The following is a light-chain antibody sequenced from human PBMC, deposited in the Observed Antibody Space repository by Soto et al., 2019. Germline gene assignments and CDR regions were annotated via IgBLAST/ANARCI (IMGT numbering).Light chain of an antibody. J-gene: IGLJ2*01. CDR1: SSDVGSYKY. CDR3: FSYTSANTRI. Sequence: QSALTQPASVSGSPGQSITISCTGTSSDVGSYKYVSWYQKYPGKAPKLMIYEVSNRPSGVSNRFSGAKSGNTASLTISGLQPEDEADYYCFSYTSANTRIFGGGTKLTVL. CDR2: EVS. V-gene: IGLV2-14*01.